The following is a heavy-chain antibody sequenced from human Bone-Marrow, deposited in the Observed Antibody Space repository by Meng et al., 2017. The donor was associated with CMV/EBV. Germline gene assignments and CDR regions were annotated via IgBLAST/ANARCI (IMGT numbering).Heavy chain of an antibody. CDR2: IKSKTDGGTT. Sequence: GGSLRLSCAASGFTFSSYAMHWVRQAPGKGLEWVGRIKSKTDGGTTDYAAPVKGRFTISRDNAKNSLYLQMNSLRAEDTAVYYCARDRYGYSSGWGLYYWGQGTLVTVSS. J-gene: IGHJ4*02. D-gene: IGHD6-19*01. CDR1: GFTFSSYA. V-gene: IGHV3-15*01. CDR3: ARDRYGYSSGWGLYY.